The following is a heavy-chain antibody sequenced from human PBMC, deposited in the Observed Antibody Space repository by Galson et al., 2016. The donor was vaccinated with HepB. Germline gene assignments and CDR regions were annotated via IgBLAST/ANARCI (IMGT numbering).Heavy chain of an antibody. D-gene: IGHD6-19*01. V-gene: IGHV2-70*04. Sequence: PALVKPPQTLTLTCTFSGFSLPTYPMRVAWIRQPPGKALEWLARIDWDDDKFYSTSLKTRLTIPKDTSKNQVVLTVTNMGPEDTATYYCARSGYSSDWGAWGQGTLVTVSS. CDR2: IDWDDDK. J-gene: IGHJ5*02. CDR1: GFSLPTYPMR. CDR3: ARSGYSSDWGA.